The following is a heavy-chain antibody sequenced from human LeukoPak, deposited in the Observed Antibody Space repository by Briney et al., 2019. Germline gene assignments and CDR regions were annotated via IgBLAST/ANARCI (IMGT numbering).Heavy chain of an antibody. CDR3: ARVERGGLDY. CDR2: VYPGESS. D-gene: IGHD3-10*01. CDR1: GGSISSYY. V-gene: IGHV4-4*07. J-gene: IGHJ4*02. Sequence: SETLSLTRTVSGGSISSYYWSWIRQPAGKGLEWIGRVYPGESSEYNPSLTSRVTMSVDKSKNQFSLKVNYVTAADTAVYYCARVERGGLDYWGQGTLVTVSS.